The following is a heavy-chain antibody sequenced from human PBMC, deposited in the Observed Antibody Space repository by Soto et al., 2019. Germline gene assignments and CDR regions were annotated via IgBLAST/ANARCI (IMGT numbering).Heavy chain of an antibody. D-gene: IGHD3-3*01. CDR3: ARDLRITIFGVVIIVYYYGMDV. CDR2: IKQDGSEK. CDR1: GYTFSSYW. J-gene: IGHJ6*02. Sequence: PGGSLRLSCAASGYTFSSYWMSWVRQAPGKGLEWVANIKQDGSEKYYVDSVKGRFTISRDNAKNSLYLQKNSLRAEDTAVYYCARDLRITIFGVVIIVYYYGMDVWGQGTTGTV. V-gene: IGHV3-7*03.